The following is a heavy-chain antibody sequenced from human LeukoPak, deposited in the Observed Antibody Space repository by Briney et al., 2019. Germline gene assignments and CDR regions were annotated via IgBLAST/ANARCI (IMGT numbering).Heavy chain of an antibody. CDR2: RNPNSGNT. CDR1: GYTFTSYD. J-gene: IGHJ3*02. Sequence: GASVKVSCKASGYTFTSYDINWVRQATGQGLEWMGWRNPNSGNTGYAQKFQGRVTITRNTSISTAYMELSSLRSEDTAVYYCASPAAEYYYDSSDAFDIWGQGTMVTVSS. CDR3: ASPAAEYYYDSSDAFDI. D-gene: IGHD3-22*01. V-gene: IGHV1-8*03.